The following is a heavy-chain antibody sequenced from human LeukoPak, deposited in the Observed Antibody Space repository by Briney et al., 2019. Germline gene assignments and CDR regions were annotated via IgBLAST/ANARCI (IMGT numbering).Heavy chain of an antibody. Sequence: PGGSLRLSCAASGFTFSSYSMNWVRQAPGKGLEWVSSISSSSSYVYYADSVKGRFTISRDNAKNSLYLQMNSLRAEDTAVYYCARGGPYYYDSSGYSIFDYWGQGTLVTVSS. CDR1: GFTFSSYS. J-gene: IGHJ4*02. V-gene: IGHV3-21*01. CDR2: ISSSSSYV. CDR3: ARGGPYYYDSSGYSIFDY. D-gene: IGHD3-22*01.